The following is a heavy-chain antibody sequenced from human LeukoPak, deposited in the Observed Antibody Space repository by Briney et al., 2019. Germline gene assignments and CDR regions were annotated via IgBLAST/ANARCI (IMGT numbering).Heavy chain of an antibody. CDR3: ARDCSGGSCFSGPFEY. CDR1: GGSISYSSYY. D-gene: IGHD2-15*01. V-gene: IGHV4-39*02. J-gene: IGHJ4*02. Sequence: SETLSLTCTVSGGSISYSSYYWGWIRQPPGKGLEWIGSIYYTGSSYYNPSLKSRVTISVDTSKNQFSLKLRSVTAADTAVYYCARDCSGGSCFSGPFEYWGQGTLVTVSS. CDR2: IYYTGSS.